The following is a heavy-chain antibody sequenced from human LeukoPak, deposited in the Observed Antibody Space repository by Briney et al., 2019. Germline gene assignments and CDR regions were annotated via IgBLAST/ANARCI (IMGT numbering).Heavy chain of an antibody. Sequence: GGSLRLSCAASGFTFSSYAMHWVRQAPGKGLEYVSAISSNGGSTYYANSVKGRSTISRDNSKNTLYLQMGSLRAEDMAVYYCAVVGAKDAFDIWGQGTMVTVSS. CDR2: ISSNGGST. J-gene: IGHJ3*02. V-gene: IGHV3-64*01. CDR1: GFTFSSYA. D-gene: IGHD1-26*01. CDR3: AVVGAKDAFDI.